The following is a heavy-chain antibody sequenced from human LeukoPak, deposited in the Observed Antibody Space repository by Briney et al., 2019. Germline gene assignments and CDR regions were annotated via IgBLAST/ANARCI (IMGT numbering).Heavy chain of an antibody. V-gene: IGHV1-2*04. CDR3: ARVKQWLVYDY. Sequence: ASVKVSCKASGYTFTGYYMHWVRLAPGQGLEWMGWINPNSGGTNYAQKFQGWVTMTRDTSISTAYMELSRLRSDDTAVYYCARVKQWLVYDYWGQGTLVTVSS. J-gene: IGHJ4*02. D-gene: IGHD6-19*01. CDR1: GYTFTGYY. CDR2: INPNSGGT.